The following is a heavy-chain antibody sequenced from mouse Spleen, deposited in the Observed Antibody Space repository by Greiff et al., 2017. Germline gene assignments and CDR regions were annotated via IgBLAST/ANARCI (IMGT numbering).Heavy chain of an antibody. CDR2: IDPSDSYT. CDR1: GYTFTSYW. V-gene: IGHV1-69*01. Sequence: VQLQQPGAELVMPGASVKLSCKASGYTFTSYWMHWVKQRPGQGLEWIGEIDPSDSYTNYNQKFKGKATLTVDKSSSTAYMQLSSLTSEDSAVYYCARWDDYGSSYDYWGQGTTLTVSS. CDR3: ARWDDYGSSYDY. J-gene: IGHJ2*01. D-gene: IGHD1-1*01.